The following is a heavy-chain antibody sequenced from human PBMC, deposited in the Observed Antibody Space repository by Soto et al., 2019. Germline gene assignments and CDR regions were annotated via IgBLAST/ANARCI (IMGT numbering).Heavy chain of an antibody. Sequence: SETLSLTCAVYGGSFSGHSWTWIRQSPGKGLEWIGDINHSGRVNYSPSRKSRVTISLDTSKNQFSLTLSAVTAADTAMYYCSTRAYDTNGYYRFDPWGQGTLVTSPQ. D-gene: IGHD3-22*01. V-gene: IGHV4-34*01. J-gene: IGHJ5*01. CDR3: STRAYDTNGYYRFDP. CDR2: INHSGRV. CDR1: GGSFSGHS.